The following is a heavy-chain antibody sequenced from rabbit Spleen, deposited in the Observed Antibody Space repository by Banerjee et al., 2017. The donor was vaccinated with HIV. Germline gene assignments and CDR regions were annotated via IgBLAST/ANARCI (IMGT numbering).Heavy chain of an antibody. V-gene: IGHV1S45*01. CDR3: VREVAARFNL. CDR2: IDTGSSDTT. D-gene: IGHD4-1*01. Sequence: QELLEESGGDLVKPGASLTLFSTASGCSFSSGYDIHWVRQAPGKGLEWIACIDTGSSDTTWYASWAKGRFTISKTSSTTVTLQMTSLTAADTATYFCVREVAARFNLWGPGTLVTVS. CDR1: GCSFSSGYD. J-gene: IGHJ4*01.